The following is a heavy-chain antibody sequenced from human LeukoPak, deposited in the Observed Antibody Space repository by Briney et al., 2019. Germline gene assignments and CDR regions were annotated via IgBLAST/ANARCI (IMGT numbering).Heavy chain of an antibody. CDR1: GGSISRDVFY. CDR3: GKVGGNSNS. D-gene: IGHD4-23*01. CDR2: IHNSRGT. V-gene: IGHV4-31*03. Sequence: SETLSLNCTVSGGSISRDVFYWILIPPPPGKGLEWIGSIHNSRGTSYNPSLESRLTISLDTSENQFFLKMSYVTAADTAMYYCGKVGGNSNSWGQGTLVTVSS. J-gene: IGHJ4*02.